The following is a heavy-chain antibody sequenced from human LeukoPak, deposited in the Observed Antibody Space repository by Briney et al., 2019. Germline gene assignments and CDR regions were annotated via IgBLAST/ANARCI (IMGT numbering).Heavy chain of an antibody. CDR1: GFTFSDYY. CDR3: ARDGECSGGSCYAAYDPNWFDP. CDR2: ISSSGSTI. Sequence: GGSLRLSCAASGFTFSDYYISWIRQAPGKGLEWVSYISSSGSTIYYADSVKGRFTISRDNAKNSLYLQMNSLRAEDTAVYYCARDGECSGGSCYAAYDPNWFDPWGQGTLVTVSS. D-gene: IGHD2-15*01. V-gene: IGHV3-11*01. J-gene: IGHJ5*02.